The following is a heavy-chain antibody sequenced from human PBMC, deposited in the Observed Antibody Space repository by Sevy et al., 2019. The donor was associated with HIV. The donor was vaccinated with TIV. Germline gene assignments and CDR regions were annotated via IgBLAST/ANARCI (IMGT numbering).Heavy chain of an antibody. Sequence: SETLSLTCTVSGYSISSGYYWGWIRQPPGKGLEWIGSIYHSGSTYYNPSLKSRVTISVDTSKNQFSLKLSSVTAADTAVYYCARDLSVPGTGDAFDIWGHGTMVTVSS. CDR2: IYHSGST. CDR3: ARDLSVPGTGDAFDI. V-gene: IGHV4-38-2*02. D-gene: IGHD6-19*01. CDR1: GYSISSGYY. J-gene: IGHJ3*02.